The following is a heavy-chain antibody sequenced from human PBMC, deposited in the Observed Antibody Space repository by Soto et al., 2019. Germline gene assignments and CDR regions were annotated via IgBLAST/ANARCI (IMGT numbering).Heavy chain of an antibody. CDR3: AREGITGTAPLN. V-gene: IGHV1-69*13. CDR2: IIPIFGTA. Sequence: SVKVSCKASGGTFSSYAISWVRQAPGQGLEWMGGIIPIFGTANYAQKFQGRVTITADESTSTAYMELSSLSSEDTAVYYCAREGITGTAPLNWGQGTLVTVSS. CDR1: GGTFSSYA. D-gene: IGHD1-7*01. J-gene: IGHJ4*02.